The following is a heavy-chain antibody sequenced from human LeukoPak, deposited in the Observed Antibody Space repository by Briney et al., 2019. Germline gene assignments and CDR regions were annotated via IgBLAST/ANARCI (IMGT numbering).Heavy chain of an antibody. CDR2: IRYDGSNK. D-gene: IGHD6-19*01. J-gene: IGHJ2*01. CDR3: AKDLVISHSSGHPGYFDL. Sequence: GGSLRLFCAASGFTFSSYGMHWVRQAPGKGLEWVAFIRYDGSNKYYADSVKGRFTISRDNSKNTLYLQMNSLRAEDTAVYYCAKDLVISHSSGHPGYFDLWGRGTLVTVSS. CDR1: GFTFSSYG. V-gene: IGHV3-30*02.